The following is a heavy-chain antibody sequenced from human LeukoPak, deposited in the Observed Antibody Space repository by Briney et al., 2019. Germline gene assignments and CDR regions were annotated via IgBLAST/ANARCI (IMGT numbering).Heavy chain of an antibody. Sequence: GASVKVSCKASGGTFSRSAISWVRQAPGQGLEWMGGIIPIFGTTNYARKFQGRVTITTDESTSTAYMELSSLRSEDTAVYYCARESYDSSGYYPNYFDYWGRGTLVTVSS. CDR2: IIPIFGTT. J-gene: IGHJ4*02. D-gene: IGHD3-22*01. CDR1: GGTFSRSA. CDR3: ARESYDSSGYYPNYFDY. V-gene: IGHV1-69*05.